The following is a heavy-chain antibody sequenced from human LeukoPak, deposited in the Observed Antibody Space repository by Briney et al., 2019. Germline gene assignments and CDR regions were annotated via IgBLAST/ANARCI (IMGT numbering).Heavy chain of an antibody. D-gene: IGHD6-25*01. CDR1: GYTFTSYD. V-gene: IGHV1-8*01. J-gene: IGHJ6*03. CDR3: AAGARSGWPYYYYYMDV. CDR2: MNPNSGNT. Sequence: ASVKVSCKASGYTFTSYDINWVRQATGQGREWMGWMNPNSGNTGYAQKFQGRVTMTRNTSISTAYMELSSLRSEDTAVYYCAAGARSGWPYYYYYMDVWGKGTTVTISS.